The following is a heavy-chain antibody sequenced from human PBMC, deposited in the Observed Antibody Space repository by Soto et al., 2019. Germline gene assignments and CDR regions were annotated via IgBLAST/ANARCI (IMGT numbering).Heavy chain of an antibody. D-gene: IGHD3-3*01. Sequence: ASVKVSCKASGYTFTSYGISWVRQAPGQGLGWMGWISAYNGNTNYAQKLQGRVTMTTDTSTSTAYMELRSLRSDDTAVYYCAREAPDYDFWSGPFDYWGQGTLVTVSS. V-gene: IGHV1-18*01. CDR1: GYTFTSYG. CDR2: ISAYNGNT. J-gene: IGHJ4*02. CDR3: AREAPDYDFWSGPFDY.